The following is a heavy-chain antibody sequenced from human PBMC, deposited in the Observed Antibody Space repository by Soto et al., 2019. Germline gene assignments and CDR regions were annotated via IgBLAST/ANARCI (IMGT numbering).Heavy chain of an antibody. V-gene: IGHV1-46*01. D-gene: IGHD1-7*01. CDR2: INPSGGST. CDR3: ARELELRPGLYGMDV. J-gene: IGHJ6*02. CDR1: GYTFTSYY. Sequence: ASAKVSCKASGYTFTSYYMHWVRHAPGQGLEWMGIINPSGGSTSYARKFQGRVTMTRDTSISTAYMELSRLRSDDTAVYYCARELELRPGLYGMDVWGQGTTVTVSS.